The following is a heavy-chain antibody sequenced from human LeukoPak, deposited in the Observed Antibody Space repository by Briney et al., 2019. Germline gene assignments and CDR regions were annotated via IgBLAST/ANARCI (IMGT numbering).Heavy chain of an antibody. D-gene: IGHD2-21*02. J-gene: IGHJ4*02. V-gene: IGHV3-64D*09. CDR2: ISGNGGNT. CDR1: GFTFSSYA. CDR3: VITSATGPLYY. Sequence: SGGSLRLSCSASGFTFSSYAMHWVRQAPGKGLEYVSAISGNGGNTYYADSLKGRFTISRDNSKNTLYLQMSSLRVEDTAVYYCVITSATGPLYYWGQGTLVTVSS.